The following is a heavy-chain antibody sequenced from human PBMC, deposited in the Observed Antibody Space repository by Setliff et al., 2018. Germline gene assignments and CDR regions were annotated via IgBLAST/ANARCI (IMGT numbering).Heavy chain of an antibody. V-gene: IGHV4-39*07. J-gene: IGHJ4*02. Sequence: SETLSLTCTVSGGSISSSSYYWGWIRQPPGKGLEWIGSLKYSGSTYYNPSLKSRVTISVDTSKNQFSLKLNSVTAADTAVYYCASRATYYNFWSGYYLYWGQGTLVTVSS. D-gene: IGHD3-3*01. CDR3: ASRATYYNFWSGYYLY. CDR1: GGSISSSSYY. CDR2: LKYSGST.